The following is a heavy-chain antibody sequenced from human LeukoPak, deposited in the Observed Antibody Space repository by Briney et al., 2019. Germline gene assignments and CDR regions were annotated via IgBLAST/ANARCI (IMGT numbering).Heavy chain of an antibody. D-gene: IGHD1-1*01. CDR2: MNPNSGNT. J-gene: IGHJ3*02. CDR3: AHGTTGTTWNAFDI. CDR1: GYTFTSYD. V-gene: IGHV1-8*01. Sequence: ASVKVSCKASGYTFTSYDINWVRQATGQGLEWMGWMNPNSGNTGYAQKFQGRVTMTRNTSISTAYMELSSLRSEDTAVYYCAHGTTGTTWNAFDIWGQGTMVTVSS.